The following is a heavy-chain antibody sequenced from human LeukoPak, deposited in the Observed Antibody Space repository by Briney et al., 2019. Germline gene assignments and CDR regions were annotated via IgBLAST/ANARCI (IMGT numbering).Heavy chain of an antibody. CDR3: ARAKQWLVPGTFDP. D-gene: IGHD6-19*01. Sequence: GGSLRLSCAASGFTFSSYWMSWVRQAPGKGLEWVANIKQDGSEKYYVDSVKGRFTISRDNAKNSLYLQMNSLRAEDTAVYYCARAKQWLVPGTFDPWGQGTLVTVSS. V-gene: IGHV3-7*01. J-gene: IGHJ5*02. CDR2: IKQDGSEK. CDR1: GFTFSSYW.